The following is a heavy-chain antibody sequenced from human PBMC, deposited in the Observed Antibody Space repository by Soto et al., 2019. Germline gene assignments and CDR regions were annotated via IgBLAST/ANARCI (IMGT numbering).Heavy chain of an antibody. D-gene: IGHD3-16*01. CDR1: GGNFNTYP. CDR3: ARDSLLWGSTGCKRENLFNI. V-gene: IGHV1-69*18. CDR2: IIPIFGTP. Sequence: QVHLEQSGAEVKRPGSSVKVSCKTSGGNFNTYPISWVRPAPGHRLEWMGKIIPIFGTPDYAQKSQGRITISTDESPTTVNMALRRLKSDDSAVDYCARDSLLWGSTGCKRENLFNIGGLVTMATVSS. J-gene: IGHJ3*02.